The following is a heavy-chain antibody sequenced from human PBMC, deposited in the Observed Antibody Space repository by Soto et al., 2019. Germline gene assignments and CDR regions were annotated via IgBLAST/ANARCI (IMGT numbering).Heavy chain of an antibody. V-gene: IGHV3-23*01. Sequence: ARRLSCAASGFTFRSYAMSWVRQSPVEGLELVSAISGSGGSTYYADSVKGRFTISRDNSKNTLYLQMNSLRAEDTAVYYWDKDLPSPMTSITMIVVVPEEFGYYYGIEVWGRGTMVSVSS. CDR1: GFTFRSYA. CDR2: ISGSGGST. D-gene: IGHD3-22*01. J-gene: IGHJ6*01. CDR3: DKDLPSPMTSITMIVVVPEEFGYYYGIEV.